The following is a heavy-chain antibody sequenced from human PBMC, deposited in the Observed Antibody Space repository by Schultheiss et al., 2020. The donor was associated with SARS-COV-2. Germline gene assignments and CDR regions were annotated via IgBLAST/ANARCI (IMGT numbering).Heavy chain of an antibody. V-gene: IGHV3-48*04. CDR2: ISSSGSTI. D-gene: IGHD1-26*01. J-gene: IGHJ4*02. Sequence: GGSLRLSCAASGFTFSSYAMSWVRQAPGKGLEWVSYISSSGSTIYYADSVKGRFTISRDNAKNTLYLQMNSLRAEDTAVYYCAREGGSDRGFDYWGQGTLVTVSS. CDR1: GFTFSSYA. CDR3: AREGGSDRGFDY.